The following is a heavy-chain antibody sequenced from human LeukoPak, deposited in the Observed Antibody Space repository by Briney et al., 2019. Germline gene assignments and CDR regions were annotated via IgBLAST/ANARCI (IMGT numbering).Heavy chain of an antibody. CDR2: IKQDGSEK. CDR1: GFTFSSYW. V-gene: IGHV3-7*01. CDR3: ASLDGGLYHNYDY. Sequence: PRGSLRLSCAASGFTFSSYWMSWVRQAPGKGLEWVANIKQDGSEKYYVDSVKGRFTISRDNAKNSLYLQMNSLRAEDTAVYYCASLDGGLYHNYDYWGQGTLVTVSS. J-gene: IGHJ4*02. D-gene: IGHD2-15*01.